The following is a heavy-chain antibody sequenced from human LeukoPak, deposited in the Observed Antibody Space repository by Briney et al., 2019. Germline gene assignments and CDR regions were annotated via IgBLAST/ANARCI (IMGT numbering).Heavy chain of an antibody. V-gene: IGHV3-21*06. CDR2: ISSSSRSI. D-gene: IGHD2-21*02. CDR3: TRVDNCGGDCGAFDL. J-gene: IGHJ3*01. Sequence: GGSLRLSCAASGFVFSDYNINWVRQAPGKGLEWVAFISSSSRSIYYADSRQGRVAISRDNAKNSLDLQLNSLRAEDTAMYYCTRVDNCGGDCGAFDLWGHGTIVIVSS. CDR1: GFVFSDYN.